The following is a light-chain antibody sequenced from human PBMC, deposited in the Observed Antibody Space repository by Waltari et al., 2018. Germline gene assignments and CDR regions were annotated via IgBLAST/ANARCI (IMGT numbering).Light chain of an antibody. CDR2: GKN. J-gene: IGLJ2*01. Sequence: SSDLTQDPDVSVALGQTVRITCQGDILRTYYGNWCRQKPGQAPELVIYGKNNRPSGIPARFSASSSENTASLIITGAQAEDEADYYCSSRELSGHVVFGGGTSLPVL. CDR3: SSRELSGHVV. CDR1: ILRTYY. V-gene: IGLV3-19*01.